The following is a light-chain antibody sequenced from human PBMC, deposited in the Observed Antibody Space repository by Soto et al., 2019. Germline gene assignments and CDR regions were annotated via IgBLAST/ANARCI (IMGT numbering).Light chain of an antibody. J-gene: IGKJ4*01. Sequence: EIVLTQSPATLSLSPGERATLSCSASQSVSSYLAWYQQKPGQAPRLLIYDASNRATGIPARFSGSGSGTDFTLTISCLEPEDFAVYYCHQRSNWPPTFGGGTKVEIK. CDR3: HQRSNWPPT. CDR2: DAS. V-gene: IGKV3-11*01. CDR1: QSVSSY.